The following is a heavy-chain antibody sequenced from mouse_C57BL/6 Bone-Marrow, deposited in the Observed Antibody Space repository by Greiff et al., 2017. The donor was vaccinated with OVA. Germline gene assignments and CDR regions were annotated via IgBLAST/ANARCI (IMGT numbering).Heavy chain of an antibody. V-gene: IGHV1-81*01. CDR2: IYPRSGNT. D-gene: IGHD2-12*01. Sequence: QVQLQQSGAELARPGASVKLSCKASGYTFTSYGISWVKQRTGQGLEWIGEIYPRSGNTYYNEKFKGKATLTADKSSSTAYMELRSLTSEDSAVYFCARSSYYSDDIDYWGQGTTLTVSS. CDR3: ARSSYYSDDIDY. J-gene: IGHJ2*01. CDR1: GYTFTSYG.